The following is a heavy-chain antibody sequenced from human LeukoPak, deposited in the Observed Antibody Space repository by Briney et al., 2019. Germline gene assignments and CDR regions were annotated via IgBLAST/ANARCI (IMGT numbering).Heavy chain of an antibody. CDR3: ARGFRDSSGRKPDY. CDR2: INPSDRST. V-gene: IGHV1-46*01. D-gene: IGHD3-22*01. J-gene: IGHJ4*02. Sequence: ASVKVSCKASGYTFTSYYIHWVRQAPGQGLEWMGIINPSDRSTYYAQRFQGRVTMTRDTSTSTVYMELSSLRSEDMAVYYCARGFRDSSGRKPDYWGQGTLVTVSS. CDR1: GYTFTSYY.